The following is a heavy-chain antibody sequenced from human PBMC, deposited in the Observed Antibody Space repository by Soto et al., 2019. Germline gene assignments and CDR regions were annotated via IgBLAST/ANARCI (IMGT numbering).Heavy chain of an antibody. J-gene: IGHJ4*02. CDR1: GFIFSQYS. CDR2: ISSTGALM. D-gene: IGHD6-19*01. Sequence: EVQLVESGGGLVKPGGSLRLSCAASGFIFSQYSMNWVRQAPGKGLEWVSSISSTGALMYYADSVKGRFTISRDDADNSLYLQMNSLRVQDTAVYYCARDRLARGIPVAGRNDYWGQGALVTVSS. CDR3: ARDRLARGIPVAGRNDY. V-gene: IGHV3-21*02.